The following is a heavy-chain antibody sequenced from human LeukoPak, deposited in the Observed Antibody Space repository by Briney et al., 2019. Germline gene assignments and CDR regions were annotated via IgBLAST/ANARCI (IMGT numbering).Heavy chain of an antibody. Sequence: HPGGSLSLSCAASGFTFSSYAMSWLRQTPEKGLEWVSGISNNGGTTYYADSVKGRFTIYRDNSKNTLFLQMNSLRAEDTAVYYCAKIPVSYSSGWSNFDYWGQGTLVTVSS. CDR1: GFTFSSYA. J-gene: IGHJ4*02. CDR2: ISNNGGTT. CDR3: AKIPVSYSSGWSNFDY. V-gene: IGHV3-23*01. D-gene: IGHD6-19*01.